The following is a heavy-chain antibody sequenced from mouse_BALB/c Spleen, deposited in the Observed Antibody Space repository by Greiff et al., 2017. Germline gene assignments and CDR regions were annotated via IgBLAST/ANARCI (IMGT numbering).Heavy chain of an antibody. CDR1: GFAFSSYD. V-gene: IGHV5-12-1*01. CDR2: ISSGGGST. Sequence: EVKLVESGGGLVKPGGSLKLSCAASGFAFSSYDMSWVRQTPEKRLEWVAYISSGGGSTYYPDTVKGRFTISRDNAKNTLYLQMSSLKSEDTAMYYCARHEGLFDYWGQGTTLTVSS. CDR3: ARHEGLFDY. J-gene: IGHJ2*01. D-gene: IGHD3-3*01.